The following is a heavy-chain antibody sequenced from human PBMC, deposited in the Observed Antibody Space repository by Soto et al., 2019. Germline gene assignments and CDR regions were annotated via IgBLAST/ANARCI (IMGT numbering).Heavy chain of an antibody. D-gene: IGHD5-18*01. V-gene: IGHV3-30*18. J-gene: IGHJ4*02. CDR1: GFTFSSYG. Sequence: PGGSLRLSCAASGFTFSSYGMHWVRQAPGKGLEWVAVISYDGSNKYYADSVKGRFTISRDNSKNTLYLQMNSLRAEDTAVYYCAKESLGYSYAPPYFDYWGQGTLVTVSS. CDR2: ISYDGSNK. CDR3: AKESLGYSYAPPYFDY.